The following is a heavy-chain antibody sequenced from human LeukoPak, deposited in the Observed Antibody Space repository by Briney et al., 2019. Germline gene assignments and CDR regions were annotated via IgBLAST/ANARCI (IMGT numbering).Heavy chain of an antibody. D-gene: IGHD6-13*01. CDR1: GGSISSYY. J-gene: IGHJ4*02. CDR3: ARKGGSSSWYGDLGYFDY. CDR2: IYTSGST. Sequence: SETLSLTCTVSGGSISSYYWSWIRQPPGKGLEWIGYIYTSGSTNYNPSLKSRVTISIDTSKNQFSLKLSSVTAADTAVYYCARKGGSSSWYGDLGYFDYRGQGTLVTVSS. V-gene: IGHV4-4*09.